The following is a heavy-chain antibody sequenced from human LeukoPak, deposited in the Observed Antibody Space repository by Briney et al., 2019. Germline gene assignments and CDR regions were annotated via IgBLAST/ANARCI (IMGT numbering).Heavy chain of an antibody. Sequence: SETLSLTCAVSADSFSSHYWTWIRQAPGKGLEWIGYISYIGSTNYNPSLKSRVTISIDTSKNQFSQKLSSVTAADTAVYYCARDLVTVTKGFDIWGQGTMVSVSS. J-gene: IGHJ3*02. V-gene: IGHV4-59*11. CDR1: ADSFSSHY. CDR2: ISYIGST. D-gene: IGHD4-17*01. CDR3: ARDLVTVTKGFDI.